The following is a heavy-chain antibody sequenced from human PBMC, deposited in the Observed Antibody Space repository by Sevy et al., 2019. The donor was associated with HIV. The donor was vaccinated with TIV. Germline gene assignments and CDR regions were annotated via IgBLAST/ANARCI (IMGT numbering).Heavy chain of an antibody. Sequence: GGSLRLSCAASGFTFSSYAMSWVRQAPGKGLEWVSAISGSGGSTNYADSVKGRFTISRDNSKNTLYLQMNSLRAEDTAVYYCAKGGIDQWDAFDIWGQGTMVTVSS. CDR3: AKGGIDQWDAFDI. CDR1: GFTFSSYA. J-gene: IGHJ3*02. CDR2: ISGSGGST. D-gene: IGHD6-19*01. V-gene: IGHV3-23*01.